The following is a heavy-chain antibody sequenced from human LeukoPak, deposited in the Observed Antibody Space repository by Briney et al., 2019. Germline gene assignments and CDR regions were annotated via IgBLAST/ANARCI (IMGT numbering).Heavy chain of an antibody. V-gene: IGHV3-15*01. J-gene: IGHJ4*02. CDR2: IKSKTDGGTT. D-gene: IGHD2-15*01. CDR1: GFTFSNAW. CDR3: TTDWKFVVVVADDY. Sequence: PGGSLRLSCAASGFTFSNAWMSWVRQAPGKGLEWVGRIKSKTDGGTTDYAAPVKGRFTISRDDSKNTLYLQMNSLKTEDTAVYYCTTDWKFVVVVADDYWGQGTLVTVSS.